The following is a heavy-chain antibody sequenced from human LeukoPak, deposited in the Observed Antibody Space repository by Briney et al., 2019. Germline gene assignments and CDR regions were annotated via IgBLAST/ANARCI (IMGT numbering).Heavy chain of an antibody. D-gene: IGHD2-15*01. CDR2: IYYRGST. Sequence: PSETLSLTCTVSGGSISSYYWSWIRQPPGKGLEWIGYIYYRGSTNYNPSLKSRVTISVDTSKNQFSLKLSSVTAADAAVYYCARHLKTYCSGGSCYPPYGMDVWGQGTTVTVSS. CDR3: ARHLKTYCSGGSCYPPYGMDV. J-gene: IGHJ6*02. CDR1: GGSISSYY. V-gene: IGHV4-59*08.